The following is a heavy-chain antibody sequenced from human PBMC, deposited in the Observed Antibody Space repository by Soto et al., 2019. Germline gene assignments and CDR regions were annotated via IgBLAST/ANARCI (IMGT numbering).Heavy chain of an antibody. J-gene: IGHJ4*02. CDR1: GITFSNYA. V-gene: IGHV3-23*01. D-gene: IGHD6-19*01. CDR2: ISGSGGSP. CDR3: AKEATSGLYSFDS. Sequence: EVQLLESGGGLVQPGGSLRLSCAASGITFSNYAMNWVRQAPGKGLEWVSTISGSGGSPYYAHSVKGRFTSSRDNPKNTLYQQMNSLRAVGSAIYYCAKEATSGLYSFDSWGQGTLVTVSS.